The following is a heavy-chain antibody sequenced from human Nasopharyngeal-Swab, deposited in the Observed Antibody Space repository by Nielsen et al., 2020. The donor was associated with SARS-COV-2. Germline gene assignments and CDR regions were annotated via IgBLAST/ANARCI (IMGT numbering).Heavy chain of an antibody. D-gene: IGHD3-16*02. V-gene: IGHV1-2*06. J-gene: IGHJ4*02. Sequence: WVGQAPGQGLEWMGRINPNSGGTNYAQKFQGRVTMTRDTSISTAYMELSRLRSDDTAVYCCARESPHDYVWGSYRYTLSFDYWGQGTLVTVSS. CDR3: ARESPHDYVWGSYRYTLSFDY. CDR2: INPNSGGT.